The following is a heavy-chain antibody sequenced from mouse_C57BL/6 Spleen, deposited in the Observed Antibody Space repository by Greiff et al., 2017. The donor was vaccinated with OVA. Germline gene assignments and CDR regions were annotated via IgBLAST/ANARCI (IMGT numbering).Heavy chain of an antibody. CDR1: GFTFSSYG. CDR3: ARHLIYYYGSSQGNYFDY. D-gene: IGHD1-1*01. Sequence: DVMLVESGGDLVKPGGSLKLSCAASGFTFSSYGMSWVRQTPDKRLEWVATISSGGSYTYYPDSVKGRFTISRDNAKNTLYLQMSSLKSDDTAMDYCARHLIYYYGSSQGNYFDYWGQGTTLTVSS. J-gene: IGHJ2*01. CDR2: ISSGGSYT. V-gene: IGHV5-6*02.